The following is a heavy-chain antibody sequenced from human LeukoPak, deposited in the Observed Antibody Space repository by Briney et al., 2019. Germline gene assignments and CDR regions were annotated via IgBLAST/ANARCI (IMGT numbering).Heavy chain of an antibody. V-gene: IGHV3-23*01. CDR3: AKGKLPGIAVPYYFDY. Sequence: GGSLRLSCAASGFTVSSNEMSWVRQAPGKGLEWVSAISGSGGSTYYADSVKGRFTISRDNSKNTLYLQMNSLRAEDTAVYYCAKGKLPGIAVPYYFDYWGQGTLVTVSS. CDR2: ISGSGGST. J-gene: IGHJ4*02. D-gene: IGHD6-19*01. CDR1: GFTVSSNE.